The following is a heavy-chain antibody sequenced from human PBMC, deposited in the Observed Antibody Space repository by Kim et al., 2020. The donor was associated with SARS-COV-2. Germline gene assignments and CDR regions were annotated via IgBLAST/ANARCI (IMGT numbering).Heavy chain of an antibody. J-gene: IGHJ4*02. CDR2: INSDGSRT. Sequence: GGSLRLSCAASGFTFSNYWMHWVRQAPGKGLVWVSQINSDGSRTTYADSVKARFTVSRDNAKNTLYLQMNSLRAEDTAIYYCASRIYTSFDSWGQGALVTVSS. CDR3: ASRIYTSFDS. V-gene: IGHV3-74*01. CDR1: GFTFSNYW.